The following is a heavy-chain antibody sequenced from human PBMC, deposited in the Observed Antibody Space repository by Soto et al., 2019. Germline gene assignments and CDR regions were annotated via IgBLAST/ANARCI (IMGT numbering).Heavy chain of an antibody. V-gene: IGHV1-69*02. CDR3: AAEYCANYA. J-gene: IGHJ4*02. CDR2: IIPILGIA. Sequence: QVQLVQSGAEVKKPGSSVKVSCKASGGTFSSYTINWVRQAPGQGLEWVGRIIPILGIAKNAQKFQGRVTITSDKSTSTAYMELSSMRYEDTAVYYCAAEYCANYAWGQGTLVTVSS. D-gene: IGHD4-4*01. CDR1: GGTFSSYT.